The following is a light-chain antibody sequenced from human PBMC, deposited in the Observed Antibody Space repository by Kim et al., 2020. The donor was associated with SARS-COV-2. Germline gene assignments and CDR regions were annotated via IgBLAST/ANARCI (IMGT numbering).Light chain of an antibody. V-gene: IGKV3-11*01. CDR2: DSS. CDR3: QQRYNWPPIT. J-gene: IGKJ5*01. Sequence: EIVLRQSPATLPLSPGERATLSCRASQSVSSYLAWYQQKPGQAPRLLIYDSSNRATGIPARFSGSGSGTDFTLTISSLEPEDFAVYYCQQRYNWPPITFGQGTRLEIK. CDR1: QSVSSY.